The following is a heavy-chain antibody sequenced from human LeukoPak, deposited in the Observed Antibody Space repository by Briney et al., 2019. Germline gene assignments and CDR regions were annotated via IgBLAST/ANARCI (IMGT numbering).Heavy chain of an antibody. CDR2: IYYSENT. V-gene: IGHV4-59*08. J-gene: IGHJ4*02. Sequence: SETLSLTCTVSGGSIGIYYWSWIRQPPGKGLEWIGYIYYSENTSYNPSLKSRVTISLDTSKNQFSLKLTSVTAADTAVYYCAGHYGSGFDFWGQGTLVTVSS. CDR3: AGHYGSGFDF. D-gene: IGHD3-10*01. CDR1: GGSIGIYY.